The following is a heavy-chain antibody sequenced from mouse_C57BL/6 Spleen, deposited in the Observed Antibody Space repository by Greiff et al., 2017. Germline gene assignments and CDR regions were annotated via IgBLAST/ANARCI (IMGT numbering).Heavy chain of an antibody. Sequence: EVQLVESGGGLVQPGGSMKLSCVASGFTFSNYWMNWVRQSPEKGLEWVAQIRLKSDNYATHYAESVKGRFTISRDDSKSSVYLQMNNLRAEDTGIYYCTGESNYDRFAYWGQGTLVTVSA. CDR1: GFTFSNYW. V-gene: IGHV6-3*01. CDR3: TGESNYDRFAY. J-gene: IGHJ3*01. D-gene: IGHD2-5*01. CDR2: IRLKSDNYAT.